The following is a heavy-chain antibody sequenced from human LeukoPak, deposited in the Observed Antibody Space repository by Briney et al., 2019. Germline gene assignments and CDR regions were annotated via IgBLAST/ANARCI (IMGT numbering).Heavy chain of an antibody. J-gene: IGHJ3*02. V-gene: IGHV1-18*01. D-gene: IGHD4-23*01. CDR1: GYTFTAYG. Sequence: ASVKVSCKTSGYTFTAYGITWLRQAPGQGLEWMGWISGHAGNTDYSQKFQGRVTITADESTSTAYMELSSLRSEDTAVYYCAREDDYGGNSEAFDIWGQGTMVTVSS. CDR3: AREDDYGGNSEAFDI. CDR2: ISGHAGNT.